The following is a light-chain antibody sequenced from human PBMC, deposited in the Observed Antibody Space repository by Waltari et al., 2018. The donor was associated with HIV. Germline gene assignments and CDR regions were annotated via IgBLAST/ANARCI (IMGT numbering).Light chain of an antibody. Sequence: ELVLTQSPATLSLSPGERATPSCRASQSVSSYLAWYQQKPGQAPRLLIYDASNRATGIPARFSGSGSGTDFTLTISSLEPEDFAVYYCQQRSNWPPLFGGGTKVEIK. V-gene: IGKV3-11*01. J-gene: IGKJ4*02. CDR2: DAS. CDR1: QSVSSY. CDR3: QQRSNWPPL.